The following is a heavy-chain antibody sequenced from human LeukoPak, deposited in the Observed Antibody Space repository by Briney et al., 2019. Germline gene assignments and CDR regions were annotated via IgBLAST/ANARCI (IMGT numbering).Heavy chain of an antibody. CDR1: GCTFSSYY. CDR2: INPNSGGA. Sequence: ASVKVSCKASGCTFSSYYMNWERQAPGQGLEWMGWINPNSGGANYAQKFQGRVTMTRDTSMSTAYMELSRLRSDDTAVYYCAREPPRIAVAADAFDIWGQGTMVTVSS. V-gene: IGHV1-2*02. J-gene: IGHJ3*02. D-gene: IGHD6-19*01. CDR3: AREPPRIAVAADAFDI.